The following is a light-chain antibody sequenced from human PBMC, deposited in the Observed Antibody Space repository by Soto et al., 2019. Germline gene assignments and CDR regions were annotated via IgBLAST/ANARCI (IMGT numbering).Light chain of an antibody. V-gene: IGLV2-14*01. CDR1: NSDIGTLNS. J-gene: IGLJ1*01. Sequence: QSVLTQPASVSASPGQSITISCTETNSDIGTLNSVSWYQQFPGKAPKLMIFGVSVRPSGVSTRFSGSKFGNTAFLYISGLQADDEADYYCSSYTSSRTYVFGSGTKVTVL. CDR3: SSYTSSRTYV. CDR2: GVS.